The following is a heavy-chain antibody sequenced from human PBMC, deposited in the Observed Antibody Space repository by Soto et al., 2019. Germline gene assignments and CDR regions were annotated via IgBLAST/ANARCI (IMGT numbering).Heavy chain of an antibody. CDR2: IVPMFGTS. D-gene: IGHD3-3*01. CDR1: GGTSTRYA. V-gene: IGHV1-69*06. J-gene: IGHJ4*02. CDR3: TRVSEYDFLSGYL. Sequence: QERLVQSGAEVRKPGSSVKVSCKVTGGTSTRYAINWVRQAPGQGLEWMGGIVPMFGTSKYAQKFQGRVTITADTPTNIAYMELRSLRSEDTAVYYCTRVSEYDFLSGYLWGQGTLVSISS.